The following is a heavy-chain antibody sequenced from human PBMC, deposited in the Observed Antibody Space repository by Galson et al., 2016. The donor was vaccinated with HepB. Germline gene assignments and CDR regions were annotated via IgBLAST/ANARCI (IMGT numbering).Heavy chain of an antibody. J-gene: IGHJ5*02. Sequence: QSGAEVKKPGEALKISCKGSGYSYTSYWIGWVRQMPGKGLEWMGIIHPGDSDTRYSPSFEGHVTISADKSTRTAYLQWSSLKASDTAIYYCARAPGTNNWFDTWGQGTQVTVSS. CDR2: IHPGDSDT. CDR3: ARAPGTNNWFDT. V-gene: IGHV5-51*01. CDR1: GYSYTSYW.